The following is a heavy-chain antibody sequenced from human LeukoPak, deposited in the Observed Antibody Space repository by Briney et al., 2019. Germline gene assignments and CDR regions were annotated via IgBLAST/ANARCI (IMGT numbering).Heavy chain of an antibody. CDR3: VKVGDSGYGEYYQH. CDR2: ISEDGSMK. D-gene: IGHD5-12*01. J-gene: IGHJ1*01. CDR1: GFTFSTYG. V-gene: IGHV3-30*18. Sequence: GGSLRLSCAASGFTFSTYGMDWVRQAPGKGLEWVAVISEDGSMKYYGDSVKGRFTISRDNSKNTLYLQMSSLRAEDAALYYCVKVGDSGYGEYYQHWGQGTLVTISS.